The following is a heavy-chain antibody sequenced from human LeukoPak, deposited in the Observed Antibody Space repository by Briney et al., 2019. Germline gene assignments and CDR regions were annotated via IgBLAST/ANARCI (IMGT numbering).Heavy chain of an antibody. CDR3: ASTTGYSSSWYYFDY. CDR2: IYYSGST. V-gene: IGHV4-59*01. CDR1: GGSISSYC. J-gene: IGHJ4*02. D-gene: IGHD6-13*01. Sequence: SETLSLTCTVSGGSISSYCWSWFRQPPGKGLEWIGYIYYSGSTNYNPSLKSRVTISVDTSKNQFSLKLSSVTAADTAVYYCASTTGYSSSWYYFDYWGQGTLVTVSS.